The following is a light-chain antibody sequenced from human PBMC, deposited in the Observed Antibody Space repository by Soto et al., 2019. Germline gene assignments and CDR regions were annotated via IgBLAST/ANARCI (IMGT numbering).Light chain of an antibody. V-gene: IGKV3-11*01. CDR1: QSVSSSY. Sequence: IVFTHSPATLSLSPGEGATLSSSASQSVSSSYLAWYQQKPGQAPRLLIYDASNRATGIPARFSGSGSGTDFTLTISSLEPEDFAVYYCQQRSNWPPEITFGQGTRLEIK. CDR3: QQRSNWPPEIT. CDR2: DAS. J-gene: IGKJ5*01.